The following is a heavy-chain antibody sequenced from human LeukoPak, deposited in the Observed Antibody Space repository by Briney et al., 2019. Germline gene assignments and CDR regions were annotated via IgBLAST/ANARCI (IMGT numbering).Heavy chain of an antibody. Sequence: PGGSLRLSCAASGFTFSSYGMHWVRQAPGKGLEWVAVISYDGSNKYYADSVKGRFTISRDNSKNTLYPQMSSLRAEDTAVYYCAKEFNRGLPDYWGQGTLVTVPS. D-gene: IGHD2-21*01. V-gene: IGHV3-30*18. CDR2: ISYDGSNK. CDR3: AKEFNRGLPDY. CDR1: GFTFSSYG. J-gene: IGHJ4*02.